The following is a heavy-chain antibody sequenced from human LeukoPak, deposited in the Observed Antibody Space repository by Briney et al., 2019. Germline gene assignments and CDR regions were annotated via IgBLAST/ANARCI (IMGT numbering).Heavy chain of an antibody. D-gene: IGHD3-10*01. V-gene: IGHV4-34*01. J-gene: IGHJ4*02. CDR1: GGSFSGYY. CDR3: ARVRFGTWIDY. CDR2: INHSGST. Sequence: SETLSLTCAVYGGSFSGYYWSWIRQPPGKGLEWIGEINHSGSTNYNPSLKSRVTISVDTSKNQFSLKLSSVTAADTAVYYCARVRFGTWIDYWGQGALVTVSS.